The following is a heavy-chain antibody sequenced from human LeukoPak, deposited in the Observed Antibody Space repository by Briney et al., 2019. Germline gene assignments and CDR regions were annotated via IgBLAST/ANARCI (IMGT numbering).Heavy chain of an antibody. CDR2: INPNSGDT. J-gene: IGHJ4*02. Sequence: ASVKVSCKASGYTFTGYHMHWVRQAPGQGLEWMGRINPNSGDTNYAQKFQGRVTMTRDTSISTAYMELSRLRSDDTAVFYCARVPKGDSSGYTYWGQGTLVTVSS. CDR3: ARVPKGDSSGYTY. V-gene: IGHV1-2*06. D-gene: IGHD3-22*01. CDR1: GYTFTGYH.